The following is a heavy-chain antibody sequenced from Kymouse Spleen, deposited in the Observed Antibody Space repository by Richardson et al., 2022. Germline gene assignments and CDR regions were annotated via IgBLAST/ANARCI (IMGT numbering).Heavy chain of an antibody. D-gene: IGHD1-26*01. CDR1: GFTFDDYA. Sequence: EVQLVESGGGLVQPGRSLRLSCAASGFTFDDYAMHWVRQAPGKGLEWVSGISWNSGSIGYADSVKGRFTISRDNAKNSLYLQMNSLRAEDTALYYCAKDTLSVVGAISDAFDIWGQGTMVTVSS. V-gene: IGHV3-9*01. CDR3: AKDTLSVVGAISDAFDI. CDR2: ISWNSGSI. J-gene: IGHJ3*02.